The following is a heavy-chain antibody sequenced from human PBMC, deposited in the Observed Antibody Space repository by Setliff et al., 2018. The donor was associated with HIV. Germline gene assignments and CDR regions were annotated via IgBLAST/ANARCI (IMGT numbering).Heavy chain of an antibody. Sequence: LRLSCAASGFAFSGHQMSWVRQAPGKGLEWVAKIKQDGSDKYYVDSVKGRFTISRDNAKSSLYLQMNSLRAEDTAIYYCARDRERWLQSRLFDPWGQGTLVTVSS. J-gene: IGHJ5*02. CDR3: ARDRERWLQSRLFDP. CDR2: IKQDGSDK. V-gene: IGHV3-7*01. CDR1: GFAFSGHQ. D-gene: IGHD4-4*01.